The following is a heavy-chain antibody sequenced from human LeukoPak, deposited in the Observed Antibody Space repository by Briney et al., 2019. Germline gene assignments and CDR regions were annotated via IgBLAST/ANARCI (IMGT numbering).Heavy chain of an antibody. CDR1: GFTFSSYA. V-gene: IGHV3-23*01. J-gene: IGHJ4*02. Sequence: GGSLRLSCAASGFTFSSYAMSWVRQGPGKGLEWVSAISGSDGATYYADSVKGRFTISRDNSKNTLHLQMNSLKTEDTAVYYCSRAYSTGWLGINDYWGQGALVTVSS. CDR3: SRAYSTGWLGINDY. D-gene: IGHD6-19*01. CDR2: ISGSDGAT.